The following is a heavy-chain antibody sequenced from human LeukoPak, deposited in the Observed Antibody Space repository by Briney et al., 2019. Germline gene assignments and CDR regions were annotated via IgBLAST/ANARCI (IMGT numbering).Heavy chain of an antibody. V-gene: IGHV3-33*08. CDR2: IWYDGSNR. CDR1: GFTFSSYA. Sequence: GGSLRLSCAASGFTFSSYAMHWVRQAPGKGLEWVAVIWYDGSNRYYADSVKGRFTISRDNSKNTLYLQMNSLRAEDTAVYYCARDSFSIDYWGQGTLVTVSS. D-gene: IGHD4-11*01. CDR3: ARDSFSIDY. J-gene: IGHJ4*02.